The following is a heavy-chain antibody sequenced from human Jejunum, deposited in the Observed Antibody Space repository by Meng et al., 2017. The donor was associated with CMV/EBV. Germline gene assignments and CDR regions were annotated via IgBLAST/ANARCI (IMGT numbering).Heavy chain of an antibody. CDR2: ININTGNP. Sequence: QVQLVQSGSELKKPGDSVKVSCQAAGYTFTSSSMNWVRHAPGQGLEWMGWININTGNPTYAQGFTGRFVFSLDTSVSTAYLQIDSLKADDTAVYYRARGNGWRFDYWGQGTLVTVSS. CDR3: ARGNGWRFDY. J-gene: IGHJ4*02. V-gene: IGHV7-4-1*01. CDR1: GYTFTSSS. D-gene: IGHD6-19*01.